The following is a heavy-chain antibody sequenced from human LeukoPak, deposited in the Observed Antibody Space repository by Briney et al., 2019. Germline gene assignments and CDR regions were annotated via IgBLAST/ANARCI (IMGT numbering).Heavy chain of an antibody. Sequence: ASVKVSCKTSGYTFTSFHMHWVRQAPGKGLEWMGGFDPEDGETIYAQKFQGRVTMTEDTSTDTAYMELSSLRSEDTAVYYCATEGGTFGGVIVPLDYWGQGTLVTVSS. D-gene: IGHD3-16*02. CDR1: GYTFTSFH. CDR3: ATEGGTFGGVIVPLDY. V-gene: IGHV1-24*01. J-gene: IGHJ4*02. CDR2: FDPEDGET.